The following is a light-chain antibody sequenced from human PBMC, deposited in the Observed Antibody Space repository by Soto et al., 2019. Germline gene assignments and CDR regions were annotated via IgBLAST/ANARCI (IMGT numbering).Light chain of an antibody. CDR2: DAS. J-gene: IGKJ1*01. Sequence: EIVLTQSPATLSLSPGERATLSCRASQSVSSYLAWYQQKPGQAPRLLIYDASSRATGIPDRFAGSGSGTDFTLTISRLEPEDFAVYYCQQYGSSPRTFGQGTKVDIK. V-gene: IGKV3-20*01. CDR1: QSVSSY. CDR3: QQYGSSPRT.